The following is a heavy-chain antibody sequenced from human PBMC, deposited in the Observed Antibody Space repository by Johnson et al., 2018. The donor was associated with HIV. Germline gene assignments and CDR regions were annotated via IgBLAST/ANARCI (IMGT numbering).Heavy chain of an antibody. CDR1: GFTVSSNY. D-gene: IGHD3-10*02. J-gene: IGHJ3*02. CDR2: INWSGDNI. CDR3: AKGGLGRYGRGSDGFDI. V-gene: IGHV3-66*02. Sequence: MLLVESGGNLVQPGGSLRLSCAASGFTVSSNYMTWVRQAPGKGLEWVSGINWSGDNIGYADSLTGRFTISRDNARNSLYLQINSLRAEDTAVYYCAKGGLGRYGRGSDGFDIWGQGTMVTVSS.